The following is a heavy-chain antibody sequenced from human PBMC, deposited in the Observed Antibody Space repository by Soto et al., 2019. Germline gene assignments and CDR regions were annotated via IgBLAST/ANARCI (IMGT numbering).Heavy chain of an antibody. CDR2: ISYDGSNK. CDR1: GFTFSSYA. Sequence: GGSLRLSCAASGFTFSSYAMHWVRQAPGKGLEWVAVISYDGSNKYYADSVKGRFTISRDNSKNTLYLQMNSLRAEDTAVYYCARDYLDILSHGNDYYYYGMDVWGQGTTVTVSS. D-gene: IGHD3-9*01. V-gene: IGHV3-30-3*01. CDR3: ARDYLDILSHGNDYYYYGMDV. J-gene: IGHJ6*02.